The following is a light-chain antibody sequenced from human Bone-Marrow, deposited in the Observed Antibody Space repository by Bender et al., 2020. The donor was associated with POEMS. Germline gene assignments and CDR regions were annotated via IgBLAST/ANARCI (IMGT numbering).Light chain of an antibody. CDR1: SSNIGAHA. Sequence: QSVLTQPPSASGTPGQRVTISCSGGSSNIGAHAVNWYQHLPGTAPKLLIYSSHRRPSEVPDRFSGSTSATSASLAISGLLAEDEADYYCSSYAGDNSVMFGGGTKLTVL. J-gene: IGLJ3*02. CDR2: SSH. V-gene: IGLV1-44*01. CDR3: SSYAGDNSVM.